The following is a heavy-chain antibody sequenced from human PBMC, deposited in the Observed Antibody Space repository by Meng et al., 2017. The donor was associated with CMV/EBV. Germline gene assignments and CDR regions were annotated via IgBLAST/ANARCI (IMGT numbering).Heavy chain of an antibody. Sequence: SGFTFSNGWMSWVRQAPGKGLEWVGRIKSKTDGGTTDYAAPVKGRFTISRDDSKNTLYLQMNSLKTEDTAVYYCTTPIYSYGPPFGYWGQGTLVTVS. J-gene: IGHJ4*02. CDR1: GFTFSNGW. CDR2: IKSKTDGGTT. CDR3: TTPIYSYGPPFGY. D-gene: IGHD5-18*01. V-gene: IGHV3-15*01.